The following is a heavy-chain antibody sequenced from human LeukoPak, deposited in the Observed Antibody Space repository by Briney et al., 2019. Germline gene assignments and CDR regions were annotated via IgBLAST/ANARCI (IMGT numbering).Heavy chain of an antibody. CDR1: GGTFSSYA. D-gene: IGHD2-2*01. V-gene: IGHV1-69*05. CDR2: IIPIFGTA. J-gene: IGHJ6*03. Sequence: SVKVSCKASGGTFSSYAISWVRQAPGQGLEWMGRIIPIFGTANYAQKFQGRVTITTDESTSTAYMELSSLRSEDTAVYYCAADVVPAAISWDYYYYMDVWAREPWSPSP. CDR3: AADVVPAAISWDYYYYMDV.